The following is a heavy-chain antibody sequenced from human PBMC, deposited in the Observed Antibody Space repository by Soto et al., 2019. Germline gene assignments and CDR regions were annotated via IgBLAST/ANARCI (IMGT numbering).Heavy chain of an antibody. V-gene: IGHV3-9*01. D-gene: IGHD1-1*01. J-gene: IGHJ3*01. CDR1: EFTFDNYA. CDR2: ISWNGGTM. CDR3: AKGRTRPLQLGSFGDNGFDV. Sequence: EVQLVESGGGLVQPGRSLRLSCAASEFTFDNYAMHWVRQAPGKGLEWVSGISWNGGTMAYTDSVKGRFTISRDNAKNSLFLQMTSLRAEDTAVYFCAKGRTRPLQLGSFGDNGFDVWGQGTMVTVSS.